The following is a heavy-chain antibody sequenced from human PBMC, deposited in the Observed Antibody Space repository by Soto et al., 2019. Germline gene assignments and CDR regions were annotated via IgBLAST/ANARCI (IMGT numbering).Heavy chain of an antibody. J-gene: IGHJ4*02. Sequence: SGPTLVNPTQTLTLTCTFSGFSLSTSGVGVGWIRQPPGKALEWLALIYWDDDKRYSPSLKSRLTITKNTSKNQVVLTMTNMDPVDTATYYCAHSQEGYSGYDSVPTSFDYWGQGTLVTVSS. V-gene: IGHV2-5*02. CDR1: GFSLSTSGVG. CDR3: AHSQEGYSGYDSVPTSFDY. D-gene: IGHD5-12*01. CDR2: IYWDDDK.